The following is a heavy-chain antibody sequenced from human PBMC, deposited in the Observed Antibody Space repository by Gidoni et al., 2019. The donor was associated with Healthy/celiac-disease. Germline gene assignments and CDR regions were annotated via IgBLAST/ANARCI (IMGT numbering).Heavy chain of an antibody. D-gene: IGHD5-12*01. V-gene: IGHV3-21*01. CDR1: GFTFSSYS. CDR3: ARDPRDGYNYYYYYGMDV. Sequence: EVQLVESGGGLVKPGGSLRLSCAASGFTFSSYSMNWVRQAPGKGLEWVSSISSSSSYIYYADSVKGRFTISRDNAKNSLYLQMNSLRAEDTAVYYCARDPRDGYNYYYYYGMDVWGQGTTVTVSS. J-gene: IGHJ6*02. CDR2: ISSSSSYI.